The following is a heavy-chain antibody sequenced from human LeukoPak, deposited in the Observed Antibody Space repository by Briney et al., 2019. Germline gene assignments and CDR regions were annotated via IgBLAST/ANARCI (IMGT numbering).Heavy chain of an antibody. CDR1: GYSISSDSY. CDR2: ISHSGTT. V-gene: IGHV4-38-2*02. CDR3: AKFGSTSGRGFDP. J-gene: IGHJ5*02. D-gene: IGHD2-2*01. Sequence: SETLSLTCTVSGYSISSDSYWGWTRPPPGKGVEGIGTISHSGTTYYSPSLKSRFTISIDTSENHFSLDLTSVTATDTALYYCAKFGSTSGRGFDPWGQGTLVTVSS.